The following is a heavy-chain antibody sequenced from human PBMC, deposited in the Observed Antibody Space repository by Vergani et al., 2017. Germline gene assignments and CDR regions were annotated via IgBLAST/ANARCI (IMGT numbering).Heavy chain of an antibody. CDR3: GRVADFYGLGSRLLDL. CDR2: IYHSGST. J-gene: IGHJ5*02. CDR1: GGSMSGYY. Sequence: QVRLQESGPGLVKPSETLSLTCSVSGGSMSGYYWSWIRQPPGKELEWIRYIYHSGSTNYNPSLGTRVTISGDTSKNQFSLKLNSVTAADTAVYYCGRVADFYGLGSRLLDLWGQGILVTVSS. D-gene: IGHD3-10*01. V-gene: IGHV4-59*01.